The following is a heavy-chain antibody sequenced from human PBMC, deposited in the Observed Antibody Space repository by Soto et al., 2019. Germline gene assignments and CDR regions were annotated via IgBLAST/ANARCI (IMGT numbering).Heavy chain of an antibody. J-gene: IGHJ6*02. CDR1: GYSFTSYW. D-gene: IGHD6-13*01. CDR2: IYPGDSDT. Sequence: KISCKGSGYSFTSYWIGWVRQMPGKGLEWMGIIYPGDSDTRYSPSFQGQVTISADKSISTAYLQWSSLKASDTAMYYCASGVAAAGTPDWYYGMDVWGQGTTVTVSS. CDR3: ASGVAAAGTPDWYYGMDV. V-gene: IGHV5-51*01.